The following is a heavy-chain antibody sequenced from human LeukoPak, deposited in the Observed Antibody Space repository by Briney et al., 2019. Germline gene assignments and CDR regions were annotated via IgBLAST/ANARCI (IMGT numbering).Heavy chain of an antibody. D-gene: IGHD3-3*01. CDR2: ISAYNGNT. CDR3: AREERFLEWLFQRCMDV. CDR1: RYTFTSYG. Sequence: ASVKLSCKASRYTFTSYGISSVRQAPGQGLEWVGWISAYNGNTNYAQKLQGRVTMTTDTSTSTAYMELRSLRSDDTAVYYCAREERFLEWLFQRCMDVWGQGTTVTVSS. V-gene: IGHV1-18*01. J-gene: IGHJ6*02.